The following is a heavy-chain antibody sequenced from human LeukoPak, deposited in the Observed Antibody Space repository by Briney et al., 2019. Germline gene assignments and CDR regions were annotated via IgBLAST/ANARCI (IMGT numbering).Heavy chain of an antibody. CDR2: INHSGST. V-gene: IGHV4-39*07. CDR1: GVSFSSTSYY. Sequence: SETLSLTCTVSGVSFSSTSYYWGWIRQPPGKGLEWIGEINHSGSTNYNPSLKSRVTISVDTSKNQFSLKLSSVTAADTAVYYCARGSGPFDYWGQGTLVTVSS. D-gene: IGHD6-19*01. CDR3: ARGSGPFDY. J-gene: IGHJ4*02.